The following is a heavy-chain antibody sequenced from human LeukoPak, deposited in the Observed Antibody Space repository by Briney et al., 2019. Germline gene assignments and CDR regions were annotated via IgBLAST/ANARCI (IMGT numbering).Heavy chain of an antibody. CDR2: INSDGSTT. Sequence: PGGSLRLSCAASGFTFSNYWMHWVRQAPGKGLVWVSRINSDGSTTNYADSVKGRFTISRDNAKNSLYLQMNSLRAEDTALYHCALLWWNPNWNWFDPWGQGTLVTVSS. J-gene: IGHJ5*02. V-gene: IGHV3-74*01. CDR1: GFTFSNYW. CDR3: ALLWWNPNWNWFDP. D-gene: IGHD2-21*01.